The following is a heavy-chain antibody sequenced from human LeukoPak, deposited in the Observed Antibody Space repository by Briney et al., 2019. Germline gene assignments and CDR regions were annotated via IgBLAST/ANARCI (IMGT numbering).Heavy chain of an antibody. CDR3: VRLQDSSGCTFDY. CDR1: GFTFSDHY. D-gene: IGHD6-19*01. J-gene: IGHJ4*02. Sequence: SGGSLRLSCAASGFTFSDHYMDWVRQAPGKGLEWVGRIRNKANSYTTEYAASVKGRFTISRDDSKNSVYLQMNSLKSEDTAVYYCVRLQDSSGCTFDYWGQGTLVTVSS. CDR2: IRNKANSYTT. V-gene: IGHV3-72*01.